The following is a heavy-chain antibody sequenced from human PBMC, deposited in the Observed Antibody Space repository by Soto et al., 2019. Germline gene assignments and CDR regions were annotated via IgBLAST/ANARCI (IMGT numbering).Heavy chain of an antibody. J-gene: IGHJ5*02. CDR3: ARRSDYFDP. D-gene: IGHD4-17*01. Sequence: SETLSLTCLVSGGSMTDYYWSWIRQAPGKGXXWXXFVXXXXTXXXNPSLKRRVTLSIDTSKNEFSLTLTSVTAADTAVYYCARRSDYFDPWGQGTLVTVSS. CDR1: GGSMTDYY. CDR2: VXXXXTX. V-gene: IGHV4-59*01.